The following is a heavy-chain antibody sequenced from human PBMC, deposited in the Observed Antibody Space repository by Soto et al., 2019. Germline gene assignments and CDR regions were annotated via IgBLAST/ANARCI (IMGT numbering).Heavy chain of an antibody. D-gene: IGHD5-12*01. Sequence: QVQLVESGGGVVQPGRSLRLSCAASGFTFSSYGMHWVRQAPGKGLEWVAVISYDGSNKYYADSVKGRFTISRDNSKNTLCLQMNSLRAEDTAVYYCAKGQSMVATLDWFDPWGQGTLVTVSS. CDR1: GFTFSSYG. J-gene: IGHJ5*02. V-gene: IGHV3-30*18. CDR3: AKGQSMVATLDWFDP. CDR2: ISYDGSNK.